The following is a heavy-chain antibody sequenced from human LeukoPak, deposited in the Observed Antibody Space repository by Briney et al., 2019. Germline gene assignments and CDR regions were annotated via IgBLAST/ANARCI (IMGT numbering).Heavy chain of an antibody. CDR2: ISYDGSSK. Sequence: GRSLRLSCAASGFTFSRYGMHWVRQAPGKGLEWVAVISYDGSSKYYGDSVKGQFTISRDNSKNTLSLQMNSLRAEDTAVYYCAKDRRTLDYYGSGTYGAPLDYWGQGTLVTVSS. CDR3: AKDRRTLDYYGSGTYGAPLDY. V-gene: IGHV3-30*18. CDR1: GFTFSRYG. D-gene: IGHD3-10*01. J-gene: IGHJ4*02.